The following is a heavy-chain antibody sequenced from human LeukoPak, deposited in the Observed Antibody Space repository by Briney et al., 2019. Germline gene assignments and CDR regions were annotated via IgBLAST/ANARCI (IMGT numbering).Heavy chain of an antibody. CDR2: ISSSSSSI. J-gene: IGHJ5*02. D-gene: IGHD1-26*01. V-gene: IGHV3-21*01. Sequence: PGGSLRLSCAASGFTFSNYNMNWVRQAPGKGLERVSSISSSSSSINYADSLKGRFTISRDNAKNSLYLQMNSLRAEDTAVYYCASAPLGSTRPWGQGTLVTVSS. CDR1: GFTFSNYN. CDR3: ASAPLGSTRP.